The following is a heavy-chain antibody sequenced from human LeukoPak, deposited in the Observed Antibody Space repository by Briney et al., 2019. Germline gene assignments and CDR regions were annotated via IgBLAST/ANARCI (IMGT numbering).Heavy chain of an antibody. Sequence: SETLSLTCPVSDGSISSYYWSWIRQPPAKGLEWIGYIYYSGSTNYNPSLKSRVTISVDTSKKQFSLKLSSVTAADTAVYYCATNRNRVIDTFDIWGQGTMVTVSS. CDR2: IYYSGST. CDR1: DGSISSYY. CDR3: ATNRNRVIDTFDI. V-gene: IGHV4-59*08. J-gene: IGHJ3*02. D-gene: IGHD1-14*01.